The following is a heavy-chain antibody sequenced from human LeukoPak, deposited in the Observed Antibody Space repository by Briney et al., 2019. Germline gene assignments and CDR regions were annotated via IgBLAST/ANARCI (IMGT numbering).Heavy chain of an antibody. CDR3: ARGAYCSGGSCPGAFDI. Sequence: GRSLRLSCAASEFTFSNYAMYWVRQAPGKGLEWVAIIWYDGSNIYYADSVKGRFTISRDNSKNTLYLQTNSLRVEDTAVYYCARGAYCSGGSCPGAFDIWGQGTMVTVSS. V-gene: IGHV3-33*01. CDR1: EFTFSNYA. D-gene: IGHD2-15*01. CDR2: IWYDGSNI. J-gene: IGHJ3*02.